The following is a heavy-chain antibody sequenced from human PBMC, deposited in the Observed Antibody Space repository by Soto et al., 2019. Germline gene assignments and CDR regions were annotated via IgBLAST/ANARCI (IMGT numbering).Heavy chain of an antibody. J-gene: IGHJ4*02. CDR1: GFTFSSYG. D-gene: IGHD3-3*01. Sequence: QVQLVESGGGVVQPGGSLRLSCAASGFTFSSYGMHWVRQAPGKGLEWVAVISYDGSNRDYGDSVKGRFTISRDNSKNTLYRQMNSLRAEDTAVYYGASTWSGYYYFDSWGQGTLVTVSS. CDR2: ISYDGSNR. CDR3: ASTWSGYYYFDS. V-gene: IGHV3-30*03.